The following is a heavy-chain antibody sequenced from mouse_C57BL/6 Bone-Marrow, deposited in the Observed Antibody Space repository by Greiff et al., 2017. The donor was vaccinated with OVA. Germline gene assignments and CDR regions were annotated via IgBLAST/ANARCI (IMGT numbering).Heavy chain of an antibody. Sequence: QVQLQQSGAELVKPGASVKLSCKASGYTFTEYTIHWVKQRSGQGLEWIGWFYPGSGSIKYHEKFKDKATLTADKSSSTVYMELSRLTSEDAAVYFCARHEDNYGSSPYWYFDVWGTGTTVTVSS. CDR2: FYPGSGSI. D-gene: IGHD1-1*01. J-gene: IGHJ1*03. V-gene: IGHV1-62-2*01. CDR1: GYTFTEYT. CDR3: ARHEDNYGSSPYWYFDV.